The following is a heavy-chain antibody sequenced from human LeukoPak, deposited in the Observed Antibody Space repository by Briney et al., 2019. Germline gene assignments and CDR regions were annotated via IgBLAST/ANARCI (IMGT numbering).Heavy chain of an antibody. J-gene: IGHJ4*02. CDR2: IYHSGST. CDR1: GYSISNGYY. V-gene: IGHV4-38-2*02. Sequence: SETLSLTCTVSGYSISNGYYWGWVRQPPGKGLEWIGSIYHSGSTYYNPSLKSRVTISVDTSKNHFSLRLTSVTAADTAVYYCAKDATGMGNYFNYWGQGTLVTVSS. D-gene: IGHD3-10*01. CDR3: AKDATGMGNYFNY.